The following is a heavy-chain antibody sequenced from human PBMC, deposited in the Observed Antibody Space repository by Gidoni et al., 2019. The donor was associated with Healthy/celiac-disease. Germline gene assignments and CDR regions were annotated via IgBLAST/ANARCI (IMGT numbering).Heavy chain of an antibody. J-gene: IGHJ3*02. CDR2: ISWNSGSI. V-gene: IGHV3-9*01. CDR1: GFTFDDYA. Sequence: EVQLVESGGGLVQPGRSLRLSCAASGFTFDDYAMHWVRQAPGKGLEWVSGISWNSGSIGYADSVKGRFTISRDNAKNSLYLQMNSLRAEDTALYYCAKDRIPDYGDAAGGGDAFDIWGQGTMVTVSS. CDR3: AKDRIPDYGDAAGGGDAFDI. D-gene: IGHD4-17*01.